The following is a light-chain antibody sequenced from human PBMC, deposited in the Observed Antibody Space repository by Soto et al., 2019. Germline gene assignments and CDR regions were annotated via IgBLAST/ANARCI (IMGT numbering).Light chain of an antibody. J-gene: IGKJ4*01. CDR2: DAS. V-gene: IGKV3-11*01. Sequence: EIVLTQSPATLSLSPGERATLSCRASQSVNSYLAWYQQKPGQAPRLLIYDASKRATGIPARFSGSGSGTDFTLTISILEPEDFAVYYCQQRTGGGVTFGGGTKAEIK. CDR3: QQRTGGGVT. CDR1: QSVNSY.